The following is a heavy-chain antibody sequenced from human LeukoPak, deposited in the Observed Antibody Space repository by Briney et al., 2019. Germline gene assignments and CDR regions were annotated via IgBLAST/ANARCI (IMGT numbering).Heavy chain of an antibody. CDR2: INPNSGGT. CDR3: AITGGDIVATILVY. V-gene: IGHV1-2*02. D-gene: IGHD5-12*01. J-gene: IGHJ4*02. Sequence: ASVKVSCKASGYTSTGYYMHWVRQAPGQGLEWMGWINPNSGGTNYAQKFQGRVTMTRDTSISTAYMELSRLRSDDTAVYYCAITGGDIVATILVYWGQGTLVTVSS. CDR1: GYTSTGYY.